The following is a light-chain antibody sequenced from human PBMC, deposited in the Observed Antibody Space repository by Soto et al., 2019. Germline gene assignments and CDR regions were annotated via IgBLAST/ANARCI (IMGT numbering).Light chain of an antibody. CDR1: QSVSSSY. V-gene: IGKV3-20*01. CDR2: DAS. J-gene: IGKJ2*01. Sequence: EIVLTQSPGTLSLSPGERATLSCRASQSVSSSYLAWYQQKPGQAPSLLIYDASSRAAGIPDRFSGSGSGTDFTLTISRLEPEDFEMYYCQQYGSSPPRYTFGRGTKLEIQ. CDR3: QQYGSSPPRYT.